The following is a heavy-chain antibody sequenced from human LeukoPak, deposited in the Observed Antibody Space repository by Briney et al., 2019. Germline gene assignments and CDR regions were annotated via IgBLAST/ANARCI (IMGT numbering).Heavy chain of an antibody. Sequence: PGGSLRLSCAATGFTFGTFAFSWVRQAPGKGLEWVSSITGDDSTYYADSVKGRFTISRDTSSNTLYLQMNSLRAEDTALYSCAKGHYDFRDYWGQGTLVTVSS. CDR3: AKGHYDFRDY. V-gene: IGHV3-23*01. CDR2: ITGDDST. D-gene: IGHD3-3*01. J-gene: IGHJ4*02. CDR1: GFTFGTFA.